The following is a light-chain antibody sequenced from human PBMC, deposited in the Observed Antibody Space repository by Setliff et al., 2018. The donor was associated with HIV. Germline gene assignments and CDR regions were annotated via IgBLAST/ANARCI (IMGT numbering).Light chain of an antibody. CDR1: TSDIDGYDY. CDR2: VVS. J-gene: IGLJ1*01. V-gene: IGLV2-14*03. Sequence: QSALTQPASVSGSPGQSITISCTGVTSDIDGYDYITWYQQYPGKAPKLVIFVVSNRPSGVPDRFSGSKSGNTASLTISGLQSDDEADYYCNSYSRTTDYVFGTGTKVTVL. CDR3: NSYSRTTDYV.